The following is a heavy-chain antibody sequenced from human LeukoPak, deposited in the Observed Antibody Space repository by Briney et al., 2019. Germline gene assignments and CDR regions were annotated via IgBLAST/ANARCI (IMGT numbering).Heavy chain of an antibody. J-gene: IGHJ6*03. D-gene: IGHD2-15*01. CDR3: ARVTCSGVSCYHYYYYMDV. CDR2: IYTSGTT. V-gene: IGHV4-61*02. Sequence: SETLSLTCTVSGGSISSGVYYWSWIRQPAGKGLEWIGRIYTSGTTNYNPSLKSRVTISVDKSKNQFSPRLSSVTAADTAVYYCARVTCSGVSCYHYYYYMDVWGTGTTVTVSS. CDR1: GGSISSGVYY.